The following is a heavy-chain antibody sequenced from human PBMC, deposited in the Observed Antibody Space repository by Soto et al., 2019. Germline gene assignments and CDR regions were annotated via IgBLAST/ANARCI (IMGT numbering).Heavy chain of an antibody. CDR1: GFTFSTYS. CDR2: ISSSSNTI. J-gene: IGHJ6*02. D-gene: IGHD6-19*01. Sequence: GGSLRLSCAASGFTFSTYSMNWVRQGPGKGLEWVSYISSSSNTIYYADSVKGRFTISRDNAKNSLYLQMNSLRAEDTAVYYCARDGRQWLPYYYYYGMDVWGQGTTVTVSS. V-gene: IGHV3-48*04. CDR3: ARDGRQWLPYYYYYGMDV.